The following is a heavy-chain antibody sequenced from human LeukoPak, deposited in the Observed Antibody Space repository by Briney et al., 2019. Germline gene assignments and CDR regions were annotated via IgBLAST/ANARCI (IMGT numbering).Heavy chain of an antibody. CDR3: ARISDWFDP. J-gene: IGHJ5*02. CDR2: IYYSGST. Sequence: NASETLSLTCTVSGGSISSYYWSWIRQPPGKGLEWIGYIYYSGSTNYNPSLKSRVTISIDPSKNQFSLKLSSVTAADTALYYCARISDWFDPWGQGTLVTVSS. D-gene: IGHD3-10*01. CDR1: GGSISSYY. V-gene: IGHV4-59*01.